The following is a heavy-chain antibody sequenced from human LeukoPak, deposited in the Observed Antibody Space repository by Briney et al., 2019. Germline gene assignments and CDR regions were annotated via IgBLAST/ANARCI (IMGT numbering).Heavy chain of an antibody. D-gene: IGHD3-10*01. Sequence: SETLSLTCTVSGYSTSSGYYWGWIRQTPGKGLEWIGSIHHSGSTDYNPSLKSRVTISLDTSKNQFSLKLSSVTAADTAVYYCARGFRGPNFDYWGQGTLVTVSS. CDR2: IHHSGST. CDR3: ARGFRGPNFDY. J-gene: IGHJ4*02. V-gene: IGHV4-38-2*02. CDR1: GYSTSSGYY.